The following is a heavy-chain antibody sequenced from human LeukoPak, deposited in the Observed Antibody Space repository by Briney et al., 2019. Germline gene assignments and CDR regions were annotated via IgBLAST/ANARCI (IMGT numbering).Heavy chain of an antibody. J-gene: IGHJ3*02. CDR2: IYPGDSDT. D-gene: IGHD3-22*01. Sequence: RGESLKISCKGSGYSFTNYWIAWVRQMPGKGLEWMGIIYPGDSDTMYSPSFQGQVTISADKSISTAYLQWSSLKASDTAMYYCASLGTYSYESSGYYYDAFDIWGQGTMVIVSS. CDR3: ASLGTYSYESSGYYYDAFDI. V-gene: IGHV5-51*01. CDR1: GYSFTNYW.